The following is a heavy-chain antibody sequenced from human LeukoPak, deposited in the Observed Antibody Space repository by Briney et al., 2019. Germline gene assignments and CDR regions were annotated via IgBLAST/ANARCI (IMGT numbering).Heavy chain of an antibody. D-gene: IGHD3-22*01. V-gene: IGHV4-34*01. CDR2: INHSGST. CDR1: GFTFSDYY. J-gene: IGHJ3*02. CDR3: ASSSGYYYYAFDI. Sequence: LSCAASGFTFSDYYMSWIRQPPGKGLEWIGEINHSGSTNYNPSLKSRVTISVDTSKNQFSLKLSSVTAADTAVYYCASSSGYYYYAFDIWGQGTMVTVSS.